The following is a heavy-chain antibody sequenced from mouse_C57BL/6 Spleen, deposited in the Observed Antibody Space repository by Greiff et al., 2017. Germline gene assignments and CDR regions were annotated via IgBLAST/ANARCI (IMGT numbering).Heavy chain of an antibody. CDR2: SSSGSSTI. V-gene: IGHV5-17*01. Sequence: EVKLMEPGGGLVKPGGSLKLSCAASGFTFSDYGMHWVRQAPEKGLEWVAYSSSGSSTIYYADTVKGRFTLSRDNAKNTPFLQMTSLRSEDTAMYCCARYYYGSSLTYWGQGTTLTVSS. CDR3: ARYYYGSSLTY. J-gene: IGHJ2*01. CDR1: GFTFSDYG. D-gene: IGHD1-1*01.